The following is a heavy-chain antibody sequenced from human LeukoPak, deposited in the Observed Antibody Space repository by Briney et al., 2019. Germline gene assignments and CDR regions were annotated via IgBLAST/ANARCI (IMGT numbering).Heavy chain of an antibody. D-gene: IGHD6-13*01. V-gene: IGHV3-21*01. CDR2: ISSSSSYI. CDR1: GFTFSTYN. CDR3: ARVPAAGTGPDY. Sequence: GGSLRLSCAASGFTFSTYNMNWVRQAPGKGLEWVSSISSSSSYIYYADSVKGRFTISRDNAKNSLYLQMNSLRAEDTAVYYCARVPAAGTGPDYWGQGTLVTVSS. J-gene: IGHJ4*02.